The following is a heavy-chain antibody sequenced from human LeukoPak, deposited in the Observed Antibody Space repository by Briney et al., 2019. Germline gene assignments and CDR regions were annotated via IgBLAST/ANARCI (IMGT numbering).Heavy chain of an antibody. D-gene: IGHD6-19*01. V-gene: IGHV1-2*02. Sequence: ASVKVSCKASGYTFTGYYMHWVRQAPGQGLEWMGWINPNSGGTNYAQKFQGRVTMTRDTSISTAYMELSRLRSDDTAVYYCARDRALLQIPIAVAGTAFDYWGQGTLVTVSS. CDR1: GYTFTGYY. CDR2: INPNSGGT. CDR3: ARDRALLQIPIAVAGTAFDY. J-gene: IGHJ4*02.